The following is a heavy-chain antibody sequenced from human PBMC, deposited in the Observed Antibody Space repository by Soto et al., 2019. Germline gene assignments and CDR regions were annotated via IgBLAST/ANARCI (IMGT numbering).Heavy chain of an antibody. Sequence: EVQLVESGGGLVQPGRSLRLSCVVSGFTFDDYAMHWVRQAPGGGLEWVSGINWNSAVIGYADSVKGRFTISRDNAKNPLYWKMTSRRSEDPPLFSGGRDPSVTPIARADPGGKGTLVTVSS. CDR3: GRDPSVTPIARADP. CDR2: INWNSAVI. CDR1: GFTFDDYA. J-gene: IGHJ5*02. V-gene: IGHV3-9*01. D-gene: IGHD2-21*01.